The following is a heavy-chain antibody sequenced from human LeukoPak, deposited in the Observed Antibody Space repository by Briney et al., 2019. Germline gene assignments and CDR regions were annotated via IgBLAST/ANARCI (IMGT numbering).Heavy chain of an antibody. D-gene: IGHD3-10*01. Sequence: GASVKVSCKASGYTFTSYYMHWVRQAPGQGLEWMGIINPSGGSTSYAQKFQGRVTMTRDTSTSTVYMELSSLRSEDTAVYYCAREVTMVRGVITPAFDYWGQGTLVTVSS. CDR1: GYTFTSYY. V-gene: IGHV1-46*01. CDR2: INPSGGST. CDR3: AREVTMVRGVITPAFDY. J-gene: IGHJ4*02.